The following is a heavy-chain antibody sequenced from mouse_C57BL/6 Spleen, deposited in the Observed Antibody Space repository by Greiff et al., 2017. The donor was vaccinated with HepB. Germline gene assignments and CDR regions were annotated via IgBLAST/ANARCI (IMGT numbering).Heavy chain of an antibody. CDR1: GYTFTSYW. J-gene: IGHJ4*01. CDR3: ARTWLLRGGAMDY. Sequence: VQLQQPGAELVRPGSSVKLSCKASGYTFTSYWMHWVKQRPIQGLEWIGNIDPSDSETHYNQKFKDKATLTVDKSSSTAYMQLSSLTSEDSAVYYCARTWLLRGGAMDYWGQGTSVTVSS. CDR2: IDPSDSET. V-gene: IGHV1-52*01. D-gene: IGHD2-3*01.